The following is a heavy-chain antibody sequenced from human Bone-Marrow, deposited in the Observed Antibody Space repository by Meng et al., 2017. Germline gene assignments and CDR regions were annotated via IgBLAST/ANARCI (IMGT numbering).Heavy chain of an antibody. CDR3: ARGRKSTAGWIQLWKLAY. Sequence: QVQLRQWGAGLLKPSETLSLTCAGCGGSFSGYYWGWIRQPPGKGLEWIGEINHSGSTNYTPSLKSRVTISVDTSKNQFSLKLSSVTAADTAVYYCARGRKSTAGWIQLWKLAYWGQGTLVTVSS. CDR2: INHSGST. V-gene: IGHV4-34*01. CDR1: GGSFSGYY. D-gene: IGHD5-18*01. J-gene: IGHJ4*02.